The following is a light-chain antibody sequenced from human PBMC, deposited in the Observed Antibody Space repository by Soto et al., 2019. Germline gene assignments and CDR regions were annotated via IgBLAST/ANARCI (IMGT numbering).Light chain of an antibody. J-gene: IGLJ2*01. V-gene: IGLV1-40*01. Sequence: QSVLTQPPSVSGATGQRVTISCTGSSSNIGAGYDVHWYQQLPGTAPKLLIYGNSNRPSGVPDRFSGSKSGTSASLAITGLQAEDEADYYCQSYDSSLSVVFGGGTKLTGL. CDR3: QSYDSSLSVV. CDR2: GNS. CDR1: SSNIGAGYD.